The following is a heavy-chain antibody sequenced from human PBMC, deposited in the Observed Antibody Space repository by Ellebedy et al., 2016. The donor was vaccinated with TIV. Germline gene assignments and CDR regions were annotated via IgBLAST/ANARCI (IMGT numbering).Heavy chain of an antibody. J-gene: IGHJ3*02. CDR3: ARNVLKYCTNGVCYSDDAFDI. D-gene: IGHD2-8*01. CDR2: IFSNDEK. Sequence: SGPTLVKPTETLTLTCTVSGFSLSNARMGVSWIRQPPGKALEWLAHIFSNDEKSYSTSLKSRLTISKDTSKSQVVLTMTNMDPVDTATYYCARNVLKYCTNGVCYSDDAFDIWGQGTMVTVSS. V-gene: IGHV2-26*01. CDR1: GFSLSNARMG.